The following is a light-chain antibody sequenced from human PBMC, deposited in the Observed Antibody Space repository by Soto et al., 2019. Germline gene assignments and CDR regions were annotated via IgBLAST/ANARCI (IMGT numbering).Light chain of an antibody. CDR3: QQYDIDSWT. V-gene: IGKV1-5*03. CDR2: KAS. Sequence: DIQMTQSPSTLSASVGDRVIITCRASQSISSWLAWYQQKPGKAPNLLIYKASTLKSGVPSRFSDSGSVTEFTLTISSLQPDDFATYYCQQYDIDSWTFGQGTKVEIK. CDR1: QSISSW. J-gene: IGKJ1*01.